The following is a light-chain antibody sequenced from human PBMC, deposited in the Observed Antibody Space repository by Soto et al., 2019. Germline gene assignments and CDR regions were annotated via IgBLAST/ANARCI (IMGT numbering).Light chain of an antibody. J-gene: IGLJ1*01. V-gene: IGLV2-14*01. CDR1: SSDVGGYNY. CDR2: DVS. Sequence: LTQPASVSGSPGQSITISCTGTSSDVGGYNYVSWYQQHPGKAPKLMIYDVSNRPSGVSNRFSGSKSGNTASLTISGLQAEGEADYYCSSYTSSSTPYVFGTGTKVTVL. CDR3: SSYTSSSTPYV.